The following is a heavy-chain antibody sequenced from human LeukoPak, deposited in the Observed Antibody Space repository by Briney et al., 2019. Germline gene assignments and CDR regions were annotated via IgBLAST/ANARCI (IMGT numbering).Heavy chain of an antibody. Sequence: ASVKVSFQASGYTFTSYYMHWVRQAPGQGLEWMGWINPNSGGTNYAQKFQGRVTMTRDTSISTAYMELSGLRSDDTAVYYCARDGPMPYDYWGQGTLVTVSS. CDR1: GYTFTSYY. J-gene: IGHJ4*02. CDR2: INPNSGGT. V-gene: IGHV1-2*02. CDR3: ARDGPMPYDY. D-gene: IGHD2-2*01.